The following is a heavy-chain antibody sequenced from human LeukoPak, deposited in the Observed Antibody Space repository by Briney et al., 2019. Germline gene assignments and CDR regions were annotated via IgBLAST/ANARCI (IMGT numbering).Heavy chain of an antibody. Sequence: SETLSLTCTVSVGSISRSSDSWGWIRQHPGKGLEWIGSISYSGNTYYPPSLQSRATISVNTSRNKFSLKLSSVTAADAAVFYCARLRGYSFGYSICYWGQGTLVTVAS. CDR2: ISYSGNT. J-gene: IGHJ4*02. V-gene: IGHV4-39*01. CDR3: ARLRGYSFGYSICY. CDR1: VGSISRSSDS. D-gene: IGHD3-22*01.